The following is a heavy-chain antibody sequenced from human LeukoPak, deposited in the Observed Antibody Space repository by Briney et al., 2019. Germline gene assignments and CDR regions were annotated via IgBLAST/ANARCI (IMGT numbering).Heavy chain of an antibody. V-gene: IGHV3-21*01. CDR3: ARAPAHYYDSSDHYYVGESYFDY. CDR1: GFTFSSYS. Sequence: NSGGSLRLSCTGSGFTFSSYSMNWVRQAPGKGLEWVSSISSRSNEIYYLDSVKGRFTISRDNAKNSLYLQMNSLRAEDTAVYYCARAPAHYYDSSDHYYVGESYFDYWCQGTLVTVSS. J-gene: IGHJ4*02. CDR2: ISSRSNEI. D-gene: IGHD3-22*01.